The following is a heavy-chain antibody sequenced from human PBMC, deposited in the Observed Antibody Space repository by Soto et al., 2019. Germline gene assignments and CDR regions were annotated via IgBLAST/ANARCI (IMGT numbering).Heavy chain of an antibody. CDR2: ISGSGGST. CDR1: GFTFSSYA. V-gene: IGHV3-23*01. D-gene: IGHD3-3*01. Sequence: GGSLRLSCAASGFTFSSYAMSWVRQAPGKGLEWVSAISGSGGSTYYADSVKGRFTISRDNSKNTLYLQMNSLRAEDTAVYYCAKNDFWSGSTNYRENYYYGMDVWGQGTTVTVSS. CDR3: AKNDFWSGSTNYRENYYYGMDV. J-gene: IGHJ6*02.